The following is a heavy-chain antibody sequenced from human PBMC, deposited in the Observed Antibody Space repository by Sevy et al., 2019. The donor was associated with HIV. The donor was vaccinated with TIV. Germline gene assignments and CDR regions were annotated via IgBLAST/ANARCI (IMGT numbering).Heavy chain of an antibody. V-gene: IGHV3-15*01. Sequence: GGSLRLSCAASGFTFSNAWMSWVRQAPGKGLEWVGRIKSKTDGGTTDYDAPVKGRFTISTDESKTTLYLQMNSLKTEDTAVYYCTTDTGISDYDFWSGRDDTFDNWGQGTMVTVSS. J-gene: IGHJ3*02. CDR2: IKSKTDGGTT. D-gene: IGHD3-3*01. CDR1: GFTFSNAW. CDR3: TTDTGISDYDFWSGRDDTFDN.